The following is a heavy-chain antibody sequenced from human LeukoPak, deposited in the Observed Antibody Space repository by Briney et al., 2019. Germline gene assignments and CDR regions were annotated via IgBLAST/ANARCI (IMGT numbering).Heavy chain of an antibody. V-gene: IGHV4-59*11. D-gene: IGHD5-24*01. J-gene: IGHJ6*02. CDR1: GGSISSHY. CDR2: IYSTAST. CDR3: ARSDGYYYAMDV. Sequence: SETLSLTCTISGGSISSHYWNWIRQPPGKGLEWIAYIYSTASTNYNPSLRSRGTISVDTSKNQISLKLRSVTAADTAVYYCARSDGYYYAMDVWGQGTSVTVSS.